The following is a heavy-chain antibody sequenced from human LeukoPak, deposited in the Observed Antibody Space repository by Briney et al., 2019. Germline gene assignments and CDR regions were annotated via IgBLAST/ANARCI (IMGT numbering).Heavy chain of an antibody. CDR3: AKVVAAAADY. D-gene: IGHD6-13*01. CDR1: GFTFSDYY. Sequence: GGSLRLSCAASGFTFSDYYMSWVRQAPGKGLEWVSGISGSGGSTYYADSVKGRFTISRDNSKNTLYLQMNSLRAEDTAVYYCAKVVAAAADYWGQGTLVTVSS. V-gene: IGHV3-23*01. CDR2: ISGSGGST. J-gene: IGHJ4*02.